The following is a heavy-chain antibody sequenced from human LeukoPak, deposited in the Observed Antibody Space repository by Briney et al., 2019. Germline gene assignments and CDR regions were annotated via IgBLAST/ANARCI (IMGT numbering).Heavy chain of an antibody. Sequence: PSETLSLTCTVSGGSISSYYWSWIRQPPGKGLEWIGYIYYSGSTNYNPSLKSRVTISVDTSKNQFSLKLSSVTAADTAVYYCARDKSPNYDILTGYNYDAFDIWGQGTMVTVSS. CDR1: GGSISSYY. D-gene: IGHD3-9*01. CDR3: ARDKSPNYDILTGYNYDAFDI. V-gene: IGHV4-59*01. J-gene: IGHJ3*02. CDR2: IYYSGST.